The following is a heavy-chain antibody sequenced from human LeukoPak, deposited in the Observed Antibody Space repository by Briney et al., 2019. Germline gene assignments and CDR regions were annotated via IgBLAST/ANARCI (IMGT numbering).Heavy chain of an antibody. J-gene: IGHJ2*01. CDR2: IKQDGSEK. V-gene: IGHV3-7*01. Sequence: GGSLRLSCAASGFTFSSYWMSWVRQAPGKGLEWVADIKQDGSEKYYVDSVKGRFTISRDNAKNSLYLQMNSLRAEDTAVYYCARVAIRYSVSYYGRAGWYFDLWGSDTLVTVSS. CDR1: GFTFSSYW. D-gene: IGHD1-26*01. CDR3: ARVAIRYSVSYYGRAGWYFDL.